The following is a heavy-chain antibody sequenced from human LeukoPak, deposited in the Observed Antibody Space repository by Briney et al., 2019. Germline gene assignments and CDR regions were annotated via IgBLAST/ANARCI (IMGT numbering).Heavy chain of an antibody. CDR1: GYTLTELS. Sequence: GASVKVSSKVSGYTLTELSMHWVRQAPGKGLEWMGGFDPEDGETIYAQKFQGRVTMTGDTSTDTAYMELSSLRSEDTAVYYCARALEYWGQGTLVTVSS. J-gene: IGHJ4*02. CDR2: FDPEDGET. V-gene: IGHV1-24*01. D-gene: IGHD1-1*01. CDR3: ARALEY.